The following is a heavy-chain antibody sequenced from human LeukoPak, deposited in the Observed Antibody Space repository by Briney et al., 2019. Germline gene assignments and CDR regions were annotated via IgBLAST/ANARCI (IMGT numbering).Heavy chain of an antibody. CDR2: IGTAGNT. D-gene: IGHD6-19*01. V-gene: IGHV3-13*01. Sequence: LTGGSLRLSCAASGFTFSSHDMHWVRQPTGKGLEGVSVIGTAGNTYYTASVKGRFTISRENAKNSLYLQMDNLRAEDTAVYYCARSKSYSSGWTDFDCWGQGTLVTVSS. J-gene: IGHJ4*02. CDR3: ARSKSYSSGWTDFDC. CDR1: GFTFSSHD.